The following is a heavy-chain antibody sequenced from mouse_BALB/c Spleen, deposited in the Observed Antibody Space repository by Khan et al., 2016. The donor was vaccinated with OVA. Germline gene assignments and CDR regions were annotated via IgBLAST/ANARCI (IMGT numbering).Heavy chain of an antibody. Sequence: QVQLKESGPGLVQPSQSLSITCTVSGFSLNYYGVHWVRQSPGKGLEWLGVIWSGGSTDYNATFISRLSISKDNSKSQVFFKMNSLQSNDTAIYYCARNYDYDEGLAYWGQGTLVTVSA. D-gene: IGHD2-4*01. CDR2: IWSGGST. V-gene: IGHV2-2*03. CDR1: GFSLNYYG. CDR3: ARNYDYDEGLAY. J-gene: IGHJ3*01.